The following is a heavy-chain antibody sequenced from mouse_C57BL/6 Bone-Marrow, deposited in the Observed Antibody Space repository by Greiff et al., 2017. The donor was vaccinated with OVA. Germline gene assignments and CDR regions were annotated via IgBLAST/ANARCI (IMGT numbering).Heavy chain of an antibody. J-gene: IGHJ3*01. CDR3: ARGGYYDYGLLGY. Sequence: VQLQQSVAELVRPGASVKLSCTASGFNIKNTYMHWVKQRPEQGLEWIGRIDPANGNTKYAQKFQGKATITAETSSKTAYLQLSSLTSEDTAIYYCARGGYYDYGLLGYWGQGTLVTVSA. V-gene: IGHV14-3*01. D-gene: IGHD2-4*01. CDR1: GFNIKNTY. CDR2: IDPANGNT.